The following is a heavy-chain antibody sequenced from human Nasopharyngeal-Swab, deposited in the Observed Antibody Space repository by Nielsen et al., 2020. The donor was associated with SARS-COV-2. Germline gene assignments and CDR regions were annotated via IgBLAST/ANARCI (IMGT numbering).Heavy chain of an antibody. J-gene: IGHJ4*02. CDR2: INAGNDNT. D-gene: IGHD6-19*01. CDR3: ASLAGDPDY. Sequence: WVRQAPGQRLEWMGWINAGNDNTKYSQKFQGRVTITRDTSASTAYMELSSLRSEDTAVYYCASLAGDPDYWGQGTLVTVSS. V-gene: IGHV1-3*01.